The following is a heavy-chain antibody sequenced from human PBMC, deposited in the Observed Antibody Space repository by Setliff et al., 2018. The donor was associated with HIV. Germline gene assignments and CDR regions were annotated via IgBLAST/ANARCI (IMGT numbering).Heavy chain of an antibody. CDR3: ARGVPLLPPHY. Sequence: SETLSLTCTVSGGSIGGFYWNWIRQSAGKGLQWIGRIYDTGRTYYSPSLKSRVTISVDTSKSQFSLKLSSVTAADTAVYYCARGVPLLPPHYWGQGTLVTVSS. J-gene: IGHJ4*02. CDR2: IYDTGRT. V-gene: IGHV4-4*07. CDR1: GGSIGGFY. D-gene: IGHD2-21*02.